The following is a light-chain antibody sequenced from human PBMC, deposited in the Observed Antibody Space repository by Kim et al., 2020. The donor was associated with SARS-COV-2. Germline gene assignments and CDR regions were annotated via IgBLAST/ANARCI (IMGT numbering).Light chain of an antibody. Sequence: DIQMTQSPSTLSASMGDRVTITCRVSQSISYWLAWYQQKPGKAPNLLIYDASTLESGVPSRFSGSGSGTEFTLTISSLQPDDFATYYCQQYNNYSPSTFGQGTKVDIK. V-gene: IGKV1-5*01. CDR3: QQYNNYSPST. J-gene: IGKJ2*01. CDR1: QSISYW. CDR2: DAS.